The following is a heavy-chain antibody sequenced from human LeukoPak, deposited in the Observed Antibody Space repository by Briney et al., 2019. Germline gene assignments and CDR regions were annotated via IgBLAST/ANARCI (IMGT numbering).Heavy chain of an antibody. Sequence: GSLRLSCAASGFTFSSYDTNWVRQAPGKGLEWVSYISSSNSAIYYADSVKGRFTISRDNAKNSLYLQMNSLRAEDTAVYYCARAGTYVVRGVDGNMDVWGKGTTVTVSS. J-gene: IGHJ6*03. V-gene: IGHV3-48*03. D-gene: IGHD3-10*01. CDR1: GFTFSSYD. CDR3: ARAGTYVVRGVDGNMDV. CDR2: ISSSNSAI.